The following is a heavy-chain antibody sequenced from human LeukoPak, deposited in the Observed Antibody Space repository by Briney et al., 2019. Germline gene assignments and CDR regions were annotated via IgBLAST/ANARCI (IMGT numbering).Heavy chain of an antibody. Sequence: SETLSLTCTVSGGSISSGDYYWSWIRQPPGKGLEWIGYIYYSGSTYYNPSLKSRVTISVDTSKNQLSLKLSSVTAADTAVYYCARDPGTSFDYWGQGTLVTVSS. CDR3: ARDPGTSFDY. J-gene: IGHJ4*02. D-gene: IGHD1-26*01. CDR2: IYYSGST. CDR1: GGSISSGDYY. V-gene: IGHV4-30-4*01.